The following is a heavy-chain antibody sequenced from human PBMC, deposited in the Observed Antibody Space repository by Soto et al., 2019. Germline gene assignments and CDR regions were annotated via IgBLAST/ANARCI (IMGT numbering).Heavy chain of an antibody. D-gene: IGHD4-17*01. CDR2: ISSSGDST. V-gene: IGHV3-23*01. J-gene: IGHJ3*02. CDR1: GFIFSTYA. CDR3: AHPRGYGVFDAVDI. Sequence: GGSLRLSCAASGFIFSTYAMNWVRKAPGKGLEWVSAISSSGDSTYYAESVRGRFSISRDNSINTLYLQMRSLRPEDTAVYYCAHPRGYGVFDAVDIWGQGTMVTVSS.